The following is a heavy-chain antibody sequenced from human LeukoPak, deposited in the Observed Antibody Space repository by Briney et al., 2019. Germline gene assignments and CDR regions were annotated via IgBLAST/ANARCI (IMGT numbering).Heavy chain of an antibody. J-gene: IGHJ1*01. CDR1: GFTFSSYA. CDR3: AKETSESYSPLEH. Sequence: GGSLRLSCAASGFTFSSYAMTWVRQAPGKGLEWVSTINRSGSTYDADSVKGRFTISRDNSKNTLYLQMNSLRAEDTAIYYCAKETSESYSPLEHWGQGTLVTVSS. D-gene: IGHD1-26*01. CDR2: INRSGST. V-gene: IGHV3-23*01.